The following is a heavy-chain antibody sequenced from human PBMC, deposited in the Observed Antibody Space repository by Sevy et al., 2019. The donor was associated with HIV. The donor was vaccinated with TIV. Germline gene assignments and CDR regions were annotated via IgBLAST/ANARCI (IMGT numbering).Heavy chain of an antibody. CDR1: GFTLNSYW. CDR3: VRAIAADASL. D-gene: IGHD6-13*01. CDR2: IKQDGSVK. Sequence: GGSLRLSCAASGFTLNSYWMSWVRQAPGKGLEWVANIKQDGSVKYYVDPVKGRFTISRDNARNLVYLQMSSLTAEDTALYYCVRAIAADASLWGQGTLVTVSS. V-gene: IGHV3-7*01. J-gene: IGHJ4*02.